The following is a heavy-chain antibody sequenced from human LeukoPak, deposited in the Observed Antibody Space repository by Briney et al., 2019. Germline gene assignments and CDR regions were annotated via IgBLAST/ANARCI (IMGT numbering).Heavy chain of an antibody. Sequence: GGSLRLSCAASGLTFSSHWMHWVRQAPGKGLVWVSRITNDGSSTTYADSVKGRFTISRDNAKNSLYLQMNSLRVEDTAVFYCARDQYDTWSRRGNFDSWGQGTLVTVSS. J-gene: IGHJ4*02. V-gene: IGHV3-74*01. D-gene: IGHD3-3*01. CDR2: ITNDGSST. CDR1: GLTFSSHW. CDR3: ARDQYDTWSRRGNFDS.